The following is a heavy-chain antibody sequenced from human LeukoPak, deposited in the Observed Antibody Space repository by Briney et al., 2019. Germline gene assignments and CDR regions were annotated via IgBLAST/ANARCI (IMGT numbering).Heavy chain of an antibody. V-gene: IGHV1-2*06. J-gene: IGHJ4*02. CDR2: INPNSGGT. CDR3: ARVPPRGSGSYHLFDY. D-gene: IGHD1-26*01. CDR1: GYTFTGYY. Sequence: GASVKVSCKASGYTFTGYYMHWVRQAPGQGLEWMGRINPNSGGTNYAQKFQGRVTMTRDTSISTAYMELSRLRSDDTAVYYCARVPPRGSGSYHLFDYWGQGTLVTVSS.